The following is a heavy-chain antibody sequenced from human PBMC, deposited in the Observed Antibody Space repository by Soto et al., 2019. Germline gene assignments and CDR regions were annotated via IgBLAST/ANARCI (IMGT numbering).Heavy chain of an antibody. CDR2: ISYDGHNE. V-gene: IGHV3-30-3*02. CDR1: GFTFTTYA. Sequence: QVQLVESGGGVVQPGRSLRLSCAASGFTFTTYAIHWVRQAPGKGLEWVAVISYDGHNEDYADSVKGRFTISRDNFKNTLSLQMNSLRPEDTAVYYCAKPESTKQGGFDVWGQGTMVTVSS. CDR3: AKPESTKQGGFDV. D-gene: IGHD2-15*01. J-gene: IGHJ3*01.